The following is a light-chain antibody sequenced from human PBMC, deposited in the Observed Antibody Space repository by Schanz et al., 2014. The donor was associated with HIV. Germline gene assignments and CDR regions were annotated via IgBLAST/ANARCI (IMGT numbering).Light chain of an antibody. V-gene: IGKV1-17*01. Sequence: DIQMTQSPSSLSPSVGDRVTITCRASQNIKNYLNWYQQKPGKAPNLLIYAASSLQSGVPSRFSGTGSGTEFTLTISSLQPDDFATYFCLHYNDFASTFGQGTKLEIK. CDR3: LHYNDFAST. CDR1: QNIKNY. J-gene: IGKJ2*01. CDR2: AAS.